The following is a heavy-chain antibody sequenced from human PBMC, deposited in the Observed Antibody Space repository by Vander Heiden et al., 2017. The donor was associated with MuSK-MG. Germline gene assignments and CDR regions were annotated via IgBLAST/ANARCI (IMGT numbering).Heavy chain of an antibody. CDR3: ARIPYYDYVWGSYRPEYYFDY. CDR2: IFSNDEK. V-gene: IGHV2-26*01. D-gene: IGHD3-16*02. Sequence: QVTLKESGPVLVKPTETLTLTCTVSGFSLSNARMGVSWIRQPPGKALEWLAHIFSNDEKSYSTSLKSRLTISKDTSKSQVVLTMTNMDPVDTATYYCARIPYYDYVWGSYRPEYYFDYWGQGTLVTVSS. CDR1: GFSLSNARMG. J-gene: IGHJ4*02.